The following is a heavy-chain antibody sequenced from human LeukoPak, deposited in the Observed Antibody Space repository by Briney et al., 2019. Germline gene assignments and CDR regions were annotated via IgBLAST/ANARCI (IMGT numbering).Heavy chain of an antibody. CDR2: IYYSGST. CDR3: ARFGLDYYGSGSYYDDAFDI. Sequence: PSETLSLTCTVSGGSISSSSYYWGWIRQPPRKGLEWIGSIYYSGSTYYNPSLKSRVTISVDTSKNQFSLKLSSVTAADTAVYYCARFGLDYYGSGSYYDDAFDIWGQGTMVTVSS. D-gene: IGHD3-10*01. J-gene: IGHJ3*02. V-gene: IGHV4-39*01. CDR1: GGSISSSSYY.